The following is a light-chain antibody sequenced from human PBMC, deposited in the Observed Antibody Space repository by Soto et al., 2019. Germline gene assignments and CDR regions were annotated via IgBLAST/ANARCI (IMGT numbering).Light chain of an antibody. V-gene: IGLV2-14*03. CDR1: SNDSGAYNY. CDR3: TSYTSIIAVV. Sequence: QSALTQPASVSGSPGQSITISCTGTSNDSGAYNYVSWYQQHPGKAPKLLIYDVTNRPSGVSDRFSGSKSGRTASLTISGLQPDDEADYYCTSYTSIIAVVFGGGTKLTVL. CDR2: DVT. J-gene: IGLJ2*01.